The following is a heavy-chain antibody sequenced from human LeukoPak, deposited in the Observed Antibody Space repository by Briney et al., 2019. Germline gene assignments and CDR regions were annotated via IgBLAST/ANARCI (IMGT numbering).Heavy chain of an antibody. CDR3: AKDRVGYCSSTSRYEDAFDI. CDR2: IRYDGSNK. V-gene: IGHV3-30*02. J-gene: IGHJ3*02. CDR1: GFTFSSYG. D-gene: IGHD2-2*01. Sequence: GSLRLSCAASGFTFSSYGMHWVRQAPGKGLEWVAFIRYDGSNKYYADSVKGRFTISRDNSKNTLYLQMNSLRAEDTAVYYCAKDRVGYCSSTSRYEDAFDIWGQGTMVTVSS.